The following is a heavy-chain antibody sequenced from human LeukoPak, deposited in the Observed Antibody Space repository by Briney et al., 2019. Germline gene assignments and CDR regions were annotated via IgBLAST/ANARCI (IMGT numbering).Heavy chain of an antibody. CDR3: ARDRSVLLWFGELSPPSFDI. V-gene: IGHV3-21*01. CDR2: ISSSSSYI. CDR1: GFTFSSYS. J-gene: IGHJ3*02. Sequence: PGGSLRLSCAASGFTFSSYSMNWVRQAPGKGLEWVSSISSSSSYIYYADSVKGRFPISRDNDKNSLYLQMNSLRAEDTAVYYCARDRSVLLWFGELSPPSFDIWGQGTMVTVSS. D-gene: IGHD3-10*01.